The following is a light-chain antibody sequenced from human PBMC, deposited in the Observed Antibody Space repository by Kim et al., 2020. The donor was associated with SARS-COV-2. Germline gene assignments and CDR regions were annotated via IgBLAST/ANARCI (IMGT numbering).Light chain of an antibody. V-gene: IGLV3-1*01. CDR3: QAWDSSSYYV. J-gene: IGLJ1*01. Sequence: VSPGQTASITCSGDKLGDKYACWYQQKPGQSPVLVIYQDSKRPSGIPERFSGSNSGNTATLTISGTQAMDEADYYCQAWDSSSYYVFGTGTKVTVL. CDR2: QDS. CDR1: KLGDKY.